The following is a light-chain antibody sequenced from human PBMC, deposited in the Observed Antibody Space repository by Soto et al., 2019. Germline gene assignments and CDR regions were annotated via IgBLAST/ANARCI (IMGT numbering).Light chain of an antibody. Sequence: QSVLTQPASVSGSPGQSITISCTGTSSDVGGYNYVSWYQQHPGKAPKLMSYEVSNRPSGVSNRFSGSKSGNTASLTISGLQAEDEADYYCSSYTSSSTLLVFGTGTKVTVL. V-gene: IGLV2-14*01. J-gene: IGLJ1*01. CDR1: SSDVGGYNY. CDR2: EVS. CDR3: SSYTSSSTLLV.